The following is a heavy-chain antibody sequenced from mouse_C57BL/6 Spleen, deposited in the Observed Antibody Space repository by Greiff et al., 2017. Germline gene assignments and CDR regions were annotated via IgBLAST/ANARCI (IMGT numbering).Heavy chain of an antibody. V-gene: IGHV14-3*01. CDR1: GFNIKNTY. D-gene: IGHD1-1*01. J-gene: IGHJ4*01. CDR2: IDPANGNT. CDR3: ARSNYYGSSFYAMDY. Sequence: VQLQQSVAELVRPGASVKLSCTASGFNIKNTYMHWVKQRPEQGLEWIGRIDPANGNTKYAPKFQGKAPITADTSSNTAYLQLSSLTSEDTAIYYCARSNYYGSSFYAMDYWGQGTSVTVSS.